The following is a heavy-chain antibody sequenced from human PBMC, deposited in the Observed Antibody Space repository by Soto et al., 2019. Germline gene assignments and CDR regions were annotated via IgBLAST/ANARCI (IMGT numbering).Heavy chain of an antibody. V-gene: IGHV3-7*03. CDR1: GFSFGTYW. CDR2: IKEDGSER. Sequence: EVQLVESGRGLVQPGGSLRLSCAVSGFSFGTYWMSWVRQAPGKGLEWLASIKEDGSERYYLDSVKGRFTISRDNAKDSLSLQMNSLRGEDTAFYYCARDVGPVTIFGEALSGYFDFWGQGTLVTVSS. CDR3: ARDVGPVTIFGEALSGYFDF. J-gene: IGHJ4*02. D-gene: IGHD3-3*01.